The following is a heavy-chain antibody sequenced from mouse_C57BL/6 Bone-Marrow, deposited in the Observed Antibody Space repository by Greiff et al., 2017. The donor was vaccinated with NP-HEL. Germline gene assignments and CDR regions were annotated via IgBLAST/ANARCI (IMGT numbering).Heavy chain of an antibody. CDR2: IDPEDGDT. D-gene: IGHD1-1*01. Sequence: EVKLQESGAELVRPGASVKLSCTASGFNITDYYMPWVKQRPDQGLEWIGRIDPEDGDTEYAPKFQGKATMTADTSSNPAYLQLSSLTSEDTAVYYCTTITTVVAEAYGGQGTLVTVSA. CDR3: TTITTVVAEAY. J-gene: IGHJ3*01. CDR1: GFNITDYY. V-gene: IGHV14-1*01.